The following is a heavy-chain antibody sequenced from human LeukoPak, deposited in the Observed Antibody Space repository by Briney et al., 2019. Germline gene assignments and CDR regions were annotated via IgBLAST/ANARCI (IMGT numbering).Heavy chain of an antibody. CDR1: GYTFTSYY. CDR2: INPSDGRT. V-gene: IGHV1-46*01. J-gene: IGHJ5*02. Sequence: ASVKVSCKAPGYTFTSYYMHWVRQAPGQGLEWMGMINPSDGRTTYAQKFQGRVTMTRDTSTSTANIELYSLRSDDTAVYYCTRGGRDYGDTRFDPWGQGTLVTVSS. D-gene: IGHD4-17*01. CDR3: TRGGRDYGDTRFDP.